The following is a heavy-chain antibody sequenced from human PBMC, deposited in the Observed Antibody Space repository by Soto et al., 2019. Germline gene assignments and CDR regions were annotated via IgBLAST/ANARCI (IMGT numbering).Heavy chain of an antibody. CDR1: GFTFKNYG. D-gene: IGHD5-12*01. V-gene: IGHV3-33*01. Sequence: GGSLRLSCAASGFTFKNYGMHWVRQAPGKGLEWVALIWFDGSDKYYADSVKGRFTISRDNSKNTLYLQMNSLRAEDTAVYYCATDIVTTIGDYWGQGTLVTVSS. CDR2: IWFDGSDK. J-gene: IGHJ4*02. CDR3: ATDIVTTIGDY.